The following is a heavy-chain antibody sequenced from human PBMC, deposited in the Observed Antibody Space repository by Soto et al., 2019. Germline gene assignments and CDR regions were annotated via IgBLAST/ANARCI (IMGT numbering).Heavy chain of an antibody. CDR1: GGSISSYY. Sequence: QVQLQESGPGLVKPSETLSLTCTVSGGSISSYYWSWIRQPPGKGLEWIGYIYYRGSTNYNPSLKRRVTIAVDTSKNHFPLKLSSVTAADTAVYSCARRYAGNFDYWGQGTLVTVSS. V-gene: IGHV4-59*01. J-gene: IGHJ4*02. D-gene: IGHD2-8*01. CDR3: ARRYAGNFDY. CDR2: IYYRGST.